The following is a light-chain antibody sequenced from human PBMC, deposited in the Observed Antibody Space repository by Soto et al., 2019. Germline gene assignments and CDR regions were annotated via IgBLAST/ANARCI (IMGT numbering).Light chain of an antibody. CDR2: AAS. CDR3: QQSYSTPLP. J-gene: IGKJ3*01. CDR1: QSISNY. V-gene: IGKV1-39*01. Sequence: DLQMTQSPSSLSASVGDRVTITCRASQSISNYLNWYQQKPGKAPKLLIYAASSLQGDVPSRFSGSGSGTDFTLTISSLQPDDFATYYCQQSYSTPLPFGPGTKVDIK.